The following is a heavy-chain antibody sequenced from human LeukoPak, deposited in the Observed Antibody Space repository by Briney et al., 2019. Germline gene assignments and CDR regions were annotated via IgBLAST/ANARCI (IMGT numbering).Heavy chain of an antibody. CDR1: GASMTSTIYY. D-gene: IGHD3-10*01. V-gene: IGHV4-39*01. CDR3: ARVPNYYGSGSYGFDP. CDR2: IGNLPYEGST. J-gene: IGHJ5*02. Sequence: SETLSLTCTVSGASMTSTIYYWGWIRQTPGKGLEWIGNIGNLPYEGSTYYGPSLQSRVTISVDTSKNQLSLKLLSVTAADTAVYYCARVPNYYGSGSYGFDPWGQGTLVTVSS.